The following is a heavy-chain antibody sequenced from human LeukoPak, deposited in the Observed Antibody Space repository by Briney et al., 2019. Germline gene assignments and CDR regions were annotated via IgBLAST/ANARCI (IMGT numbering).Heavy chain of an antibody. CDR2: ISAYNGNT. CDR3: ARAGGDNCLEGDDY. Sequence: ASVKVSCKASGYTFTSYGISWVRQAPGQGLEWMGWISAYNGNTNYAQKIQGRVTITTDTSTSTAYMELRSLRSDDTAVYYCARAGGDNCLEGDDYWGQGTLVTVSS. D-gene: IGHD1-1*01. V-gene: IGHV1-18*01. CDR1: GYTFTSYG. J-gene: IGHJ4*02.